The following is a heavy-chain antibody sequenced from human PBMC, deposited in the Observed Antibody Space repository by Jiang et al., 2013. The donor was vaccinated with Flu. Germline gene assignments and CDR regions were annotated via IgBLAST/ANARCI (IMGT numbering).Heavy chain of an antibody. J-gene: IGHJ1*01. Sequence: LLKPSETLSLTCTVSGYSISSGYFWGWIRQPPGKGLEWIGSISYMGNTYYNASLTSRVTISVDTSKNQYSLKLSSVTAADTAVYYCASNGDLSKRYFQHWGQGTLVTVSS. V-gene: IGHV4-38-2*02. D-gene: IGHD2-8*01. CDR2: ISYMGNT. CDR3: ASNGDLSKRYFQH. CDR1: GYSISSGYF.